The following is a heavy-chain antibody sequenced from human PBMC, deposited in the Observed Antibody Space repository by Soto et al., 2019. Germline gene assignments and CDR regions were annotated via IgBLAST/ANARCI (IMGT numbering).Heavy chain of an antibody. CDR1: GFTFSNYA. V-gene: IGHV3-64D*06. J-gene: IGHJ4*02. CDR3: VKDHGXXXLNFEF. CDR2: ITNNGGST. Sequence: TGGSLRLSCSASGFTFSNYAIHWVRQAPGKGLEYVAAITNNGGSTKYADSVKGRFTISRDNSKSTVFLQMSSLRPEDTAIYYCVKDHGXXXLNFEFWGRGTLVTVSS.